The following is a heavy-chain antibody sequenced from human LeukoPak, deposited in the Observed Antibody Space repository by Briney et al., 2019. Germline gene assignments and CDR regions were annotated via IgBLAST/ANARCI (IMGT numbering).Heavy chain of an antibody. CDR1: GFTFSSYE. D-gene: IGHD1-1*01. J-gene: IGHJ4*02. CDR2: ISSSCDTI. CDR3: ARETNLGYFDY. Sequence: GGPLRLSCAASGFTFSSYEMNWGRQGPGKGLEWVSYISSSCDTIYYADSVKGRFTISRDNVKKSLYLQMNSLRAEDTAVYYCARETNLGYFDYWGQGTLDTVSS. V-gene: IGHV3-48*03.